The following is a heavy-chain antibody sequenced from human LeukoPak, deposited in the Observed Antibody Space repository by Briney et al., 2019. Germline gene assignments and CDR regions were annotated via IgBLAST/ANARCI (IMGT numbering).Heavy chain of an antibody. Sequence: GGSLRLSCAASGFTFSNSAMSWVRQAPGKGLEWVSTLSGSGITTYYADSVKGRFTISRDNSKNTLYLQMNGLRADDTAVYYCARDWTAVAEYYFDYWGQGTLVTVSA. CDR2: LSGSGITT. J-gene: IGHJ4*02. V-gene: IGHV3-23*01. CDR3: ARDWTAVAEYYFDY. D-gene: IGHD6-19*01. CDR1: GFTFSNSA.